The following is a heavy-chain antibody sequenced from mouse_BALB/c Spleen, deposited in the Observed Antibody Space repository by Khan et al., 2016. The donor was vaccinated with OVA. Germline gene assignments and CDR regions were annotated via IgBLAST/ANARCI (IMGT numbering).Heavy chain of an antibody. CDR3: ARTASIEY. J-gene: IGHJ2*01. D-gene: IGHD1-2*01. Sequence: EVQLQESGPGLVKPSQSLSLTCTVTGYSITSGYGWNWLRQFPGNILEWMGYISYSGSTNYNQTLTSRISITRDTTNNQLFLQLNSVTTENTAGASWARTASIEYWGQGTTLTVSS. CDR1: GYSITSGYG. V-gene: IGHV3-2*02. CDR2: ISYSGST.